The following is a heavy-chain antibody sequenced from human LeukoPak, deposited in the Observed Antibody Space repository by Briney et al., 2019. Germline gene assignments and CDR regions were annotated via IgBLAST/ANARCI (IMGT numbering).Heavy chain of an antibody. CDR2: IHYSGTT. Sequence: SSETLSLTCTVSGSSFTSNNYYWGWIRQPPGKGLAWIGSIHYSGTTYYNPSLKSRVTISVDTSKNQFSLKLSSVTAADTAVYYCARAGCSGGSCYGSRGAFDIWGQGTMVTVSS. J-gene: IGHJ3*02. V-gene: IGHV4-39*07. CDR3: ARAGCSGGSCYGSRGAFDI. D-gene: IGHD2-15*01. CDR1: GSSFTSNNYY.